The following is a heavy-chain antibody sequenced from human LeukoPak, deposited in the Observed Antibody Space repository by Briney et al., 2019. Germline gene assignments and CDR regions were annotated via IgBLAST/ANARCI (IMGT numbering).Heavy chain of an antibody. CDR3: ARVISLRIGYLQQPVRHHMDV. Sequence: SETLSLTCAVYGGFFNGYYWTGIRQSPGKGLEWIGETSQSGSAPYSPSLKSRVLISMDMSKNQFSLKLTSVTAADTGVYYCARVISLRIGYLQQPVRHHMDVWGKGTTVIVSS. CDR2: TSQSGSA. CDR1: GGFFNGYY. V-gene: IGHV4-34*01. D-gene: IGHD3-22*01. J-gene: IGHJ6*03.